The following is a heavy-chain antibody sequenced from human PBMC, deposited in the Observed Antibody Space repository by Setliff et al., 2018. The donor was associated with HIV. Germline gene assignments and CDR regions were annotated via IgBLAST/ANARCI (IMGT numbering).Heavy chain of an antibody. CDR3: AWGTQRPIDS. CDR2: IDPDRGDT. Sequence: ASVKVSCKVSGYTFPDYYMQWVRQAPGKGLEWMGLIDPDRGDTVNAEKFQGRVTITADRSIDIAYMKLTSLRSEDTAMYFCAWGTQRPIDSWGQGTLVTVSS. V-gene: IGHV1-69-2*01. J-gene: IGHJ4*02. CDR1: GYTFPDYY. D-gene: IGHD3-16*01.